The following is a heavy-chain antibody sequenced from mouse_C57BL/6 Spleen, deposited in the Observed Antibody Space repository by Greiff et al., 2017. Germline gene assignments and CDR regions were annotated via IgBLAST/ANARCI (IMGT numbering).Heavy chain of an antibody. Sequence: QVQLQQPGAELVRPGSSVKLSCKASGYTFTSYWMDWVKQRPGQGLEWIGNIYPSDSETHYNQKFKDKATLTVDKSSSAAYMQLSSLTSEDAAVYYCARGVQRGYFDVWGTGTTVTVSS. J-gene: IGHJ1*03. V-gene: IGHV1-61*01. CDR1: GYTFTSYW. CDR3: ARGVQRGYFDV. CDR2: IYPSDSET.